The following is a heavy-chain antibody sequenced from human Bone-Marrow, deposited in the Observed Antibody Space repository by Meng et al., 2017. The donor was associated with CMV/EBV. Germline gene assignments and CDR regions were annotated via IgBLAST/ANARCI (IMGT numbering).Heavy chain of an antibody. D-gene: IGHD4-17*01. J-gene: IGHJ4*02. Sequence: GESLKISFAASGFTFSSYAMSWVRQTPGKGLEWVSVIYSAGSTYYADSVKGRFTISRDNSKNTLYLQMNSLRAEDTAVYYCARDSPDYGDYLFDYWGQRVLVTVSS. CDR1: GFTFSSYA. CDR2: IYSAGST. CDR3: ARDSPDYGDYLFDY. V-gene: IGHV3-53*01.